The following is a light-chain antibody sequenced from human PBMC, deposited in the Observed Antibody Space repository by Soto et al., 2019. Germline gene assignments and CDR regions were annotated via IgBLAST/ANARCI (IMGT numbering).Light chain of an antibody. CDR1: QSISRH. V-gene: IGKV1-39*01. J-gene: IGKJ2*01. CDR2: AAS. Sequence: DIQMTQSPSSLSASVGDRVTITCRASQSISRHLNWYQQKPGKAPNLLIYAASSLQSGVPSRFSGSGSGTDFTLTISSLQPEDFAAYYCQQTYSTPNTVGQGTKLEIK. CDR3: QQTYSTPNT.